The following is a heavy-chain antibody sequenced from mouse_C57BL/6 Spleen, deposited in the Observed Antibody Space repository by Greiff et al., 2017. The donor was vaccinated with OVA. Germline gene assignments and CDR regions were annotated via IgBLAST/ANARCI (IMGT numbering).Heavy chain of an antibody. J-gene: IGHJ4*01. Sequence: VQLQQPGAELARPGASVKLSCKASGYTFTSYSMHWVKQRPGQGLEWIGYINPSSGYTKYNQKFKDKATLTADKTSSTAYMQLSSLTSEDSAVYYCAYYGIYDAMDYWGQGTSVTVSS. CDR3: AYYGIYDAMDY. CDR1: GYTFTSYS. V-gene: IGHV1-4*01. D-gene: IGHD1-1*02. CDR2: INPSSGYT.